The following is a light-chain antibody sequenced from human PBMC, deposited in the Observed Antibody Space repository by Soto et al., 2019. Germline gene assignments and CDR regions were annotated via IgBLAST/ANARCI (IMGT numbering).Light chain of an antibody. Sequence: ETVLTQSPGTLSLSPGERATLSCRASQSGSSSYLAWYQQKPGQAPRLLIYDASSRATGIPDRFSGSGSGTDFTLTISRLEPEDFAVYYWQQYVRSPPSWTFGQGTKVDIK. V-gene: IGKV3-20*01. CDR1: QSGSSSY. CDR3: QQYVRSPPSWT. J-gene: IGKJ1*01. CDR2: DAS.